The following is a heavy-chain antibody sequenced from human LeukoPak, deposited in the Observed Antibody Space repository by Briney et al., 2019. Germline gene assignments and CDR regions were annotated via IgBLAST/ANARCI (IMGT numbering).Heavy chain of an antibody. Sequence: ASVKVSCKASGGTFSSYAISWVRQAPGQGLEWMGGIIPIFGTANYAQKFQGRVTITADKSTSTAYMELSSLRSEDTAVYYCARGERYYDSLYYFDYWGQGTLVTVSS. J-gene: IGHJ4*02. V-gene: IGHV1-69*06. CDR1: GGTFSSYA. CDR2: IIPIFGTA. CDR3: ARGERYYDSLYYFDY. D-gene: IGHD3-22*01.